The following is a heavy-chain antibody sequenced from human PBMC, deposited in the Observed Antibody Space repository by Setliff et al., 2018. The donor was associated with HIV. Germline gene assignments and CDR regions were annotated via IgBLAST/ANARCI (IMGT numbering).Heavy chain of an antibody. D-gene: IGHD6-19*01. J-gene: IGHJ4*02. CDR1: GGSINNPNFY. CDR2: VYHTGTT. CDR3: ARATWLVHPFPLYYFDY. Sequence: SETLSLTCTVSGGSINNPNFYWGWIRQSPGKGLEWIGNVYHTGTTCYKPSLRSRVTMSVDTSKNQFYLNLSSVTAADTAVYYCARATWLVHPFPLYYFDYWGQGTLVTVSS. V-gene: IGHV4-39*07.